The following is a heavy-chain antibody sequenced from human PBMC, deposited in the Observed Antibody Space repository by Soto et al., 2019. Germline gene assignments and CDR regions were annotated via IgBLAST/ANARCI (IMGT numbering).Heavy chain of an antibody. Sequence: PGGSLRLSCAASGFTFSDYYMSWIRQAPGKGLEWVSYISSSGSTIYYADSVKGRFTISRDNAKNSPYLQMNSLRAEDTAVYYCATNYDYIWGSYRFDYWGQGTLVTVSS. V-gene: IGHV3-11*01. J-gene: IGHJ4*02. D-gene: IGHD3-16*02. CDR3: ATNYDYIWGSYRFDY. CDR2: ISSSGSTI. CDR1: GFTFSDYY.